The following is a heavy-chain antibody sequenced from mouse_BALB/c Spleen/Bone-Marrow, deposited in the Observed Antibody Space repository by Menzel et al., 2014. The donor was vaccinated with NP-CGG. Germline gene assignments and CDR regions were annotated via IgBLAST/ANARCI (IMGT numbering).Heavy chain of an antibody. CDR3: AKGVGYDNYFVY. Sequence: EVKLVDSGVDLVQPGDSLRFSCATFGSTFSDSYMDWVRQPPGKRLEWIATCRNRVKYHTTKYSSSVKGRIIVYSDTSQSMHFIRMNAVSAEDNAIYCCAKGVGYDNYFVYWGQGTLVTVSA. CDR2: CRNRVKYHTT. J-gene: IGHJ3*01. V-gene: IGHV7-1*02. D-gene: IGHD2-10*02. CDR1: GSTFSDSY.